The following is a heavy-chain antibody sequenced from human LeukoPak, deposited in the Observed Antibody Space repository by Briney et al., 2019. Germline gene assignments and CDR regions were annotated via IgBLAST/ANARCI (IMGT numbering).Heavy chain of an antibody. V-gene: IGHV3-30*18. J-gene: IGHJ6*02. D-gene: IGHD4-17*01. Sequence: GRSLRLSCAASEFTFSSYGMHWVRQAPGKGLEWVAVISYDGSNKYYADSVKGRFTISRDNSKNTLYLQMNSLRAEDTAVYYCAKDGPSYGDYGMDVWGQGTTVTVSS. CDR2: ISYDGSNK. CDR1: EFTFSSYG. CDR3: AKDGPSYGDYGMDV.